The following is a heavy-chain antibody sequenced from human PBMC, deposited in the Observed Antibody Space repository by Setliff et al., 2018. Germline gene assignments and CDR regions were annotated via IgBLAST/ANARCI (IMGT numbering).Heavy chain of an antibody. CDR2: ISSSSSYI. Sequence: GSLRLSCAASGFTFSSYSMNWVRQAPGKGLEWVSSISSSSSYIYYADSVKGRFTISRDNAKNSLYLQMNSLRAENTAVYYCVRDLHWGFDYWGLGTLVTVSS. V-gene: IGHV3-21*01. CDR3: VRDLHWGFDY. J-gene: IGHJ4*02. CDR1: GFTFSSYS. D-gene: IGHD7-27*01.